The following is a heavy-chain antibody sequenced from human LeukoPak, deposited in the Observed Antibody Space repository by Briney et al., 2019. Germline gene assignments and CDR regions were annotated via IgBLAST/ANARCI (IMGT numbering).Heavy chain of an antibody. D-gene: IGHD3-22*01. CDR1: GYTFTSYG. CDR2: ISAYNGNT. V-gene: IGHV1-18*01. Sequence: ASVKVSCKASGYTFTSYGISWVRQAPGQGLEWMGWISAYNGNTNYAQKLQGRVTMTTDTSTSTAYMELRSLRSEDTAVYYCARAFYYDSSGPTGGFDIWGQGTMVTVSS. J-gene: IGHJ3*02. CDR3: ARAFYYDSSGPTGGFDI.